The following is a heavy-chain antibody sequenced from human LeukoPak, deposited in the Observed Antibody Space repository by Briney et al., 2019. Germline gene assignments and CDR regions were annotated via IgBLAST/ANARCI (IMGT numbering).Heavy chain of an antibody. CDR2: INPNSGGA. Sequence: GASVKVSCKTSGYTFTAYYIHRVRQAPGQGLEWMGWINPNSGGANYAHNFQGRVTMTRDTSISTAYMELSSLRSDDTAVFYCARLGQWLGDYMDIWGKGTTVTVSS. CDR3: ARLGQWLGDYMDI. V-gene: IGHV1-2*02. D-gene: IGHD6-19*01. CDR1: GYTFTAYY. J-gene: IGHJ6*03.